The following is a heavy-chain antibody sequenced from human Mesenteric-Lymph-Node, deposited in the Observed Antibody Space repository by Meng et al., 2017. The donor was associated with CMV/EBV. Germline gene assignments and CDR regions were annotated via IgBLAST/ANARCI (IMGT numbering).Heavy chain of an antibody. D-gene: IGHD3-10*01. CDR1: YA. Sequence: YAINGARQAPGQGLEWMGGIIPIFGTANYAQNFQGRVTITADKSTSTAYMELTSLRSEDTAVYYCARADLSYGSGGPQEYNWFDPWGQGTLVTVSS. CDR2: IIPIFGTA. V-gene: IGHV1-69*06. J-gene: IGHJ5*02. CDR3: ARADLSYGSGGPQEYNWFDP.